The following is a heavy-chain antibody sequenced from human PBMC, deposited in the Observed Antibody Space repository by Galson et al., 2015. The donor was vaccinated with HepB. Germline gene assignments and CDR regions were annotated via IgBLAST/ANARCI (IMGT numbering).Heavy chain of an antibody. CDR2: ISISGTSK. CDR1: RFTFSNYA. J-gene: IGHJ4*02. D-gene: IGHD1-26*01. CDR3: AKGAKWELPLDY. V-gene: IGHV3-23*01. Sequence: SLRLSCAASRFTFSNYAMSWVRQAPGKGLEWVSAISISGTSKYYAQSVKGRFTISRDNSKNTLYLQMNSLRVEDTAVYHCAKGAKWELPLDYWGQGALVTVSS.